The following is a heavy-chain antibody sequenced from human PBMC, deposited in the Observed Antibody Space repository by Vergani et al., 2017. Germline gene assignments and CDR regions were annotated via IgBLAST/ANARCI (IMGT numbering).Heavy chain of an antibody. V-gene: IGHV3-23*04. D-gene: IGHD6-6*01. Sequence: EVQLVESGGGLVQPGGSLRLSCAASGFTFRSYAMSWVRQAPGKGLEWVSAISGSGGSTYYADSVTGRFTISRDNAKNSLYLQMNSLRAEDTAVYYCARDGGSSSPPFDYWGQGTLVTVSS. CDR3: ARDGGSSSPPFDY. CDR2: ISGSGGST. CDR1: GFTFRSYA. J-gene: IGHJ4*02.